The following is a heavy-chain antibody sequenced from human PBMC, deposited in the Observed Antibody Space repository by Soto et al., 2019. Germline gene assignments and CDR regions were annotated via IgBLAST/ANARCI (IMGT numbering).Heavy chain of an antibody. CDR1: GAAFNTIT. J-gene: IGHJ5*02. CDR3: VREDDTTGSCSWFDP. Sequence: QVQLVQSGAEVKKPGSSVRVSCKASGAAFNTITINWVRQAPGQGLEWMGGIVPVFGSATYAQKFQGRVAINADASTSTFYMELSRLNSEDTALYYCVREDDTTGSCSWFDPWCEGTLVTVSS. V-gene: IGHV1-69*01. D-gene: IGHD3-9*01. CDR2: IVPVFGSA.